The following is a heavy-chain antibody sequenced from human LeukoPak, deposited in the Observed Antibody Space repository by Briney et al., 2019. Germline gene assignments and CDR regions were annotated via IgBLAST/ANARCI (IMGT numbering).Heavy chain of an antibody. D-gene: IGHD4-17*01. Sequence: SETLPLTCTVSGGSISSYYWSWIRQPPGKGLEWIGYIYYSGSTNYNPSLKSRVTISVDTSKNQFSLKLSSVTAADTAVYYCARKDDYGDYGFDYWGQGTLVTVSS. CDR3: ARKDDYGDYGFDY. V-gene: IGHV4-59*01. J-gene: IGHJ4*02. CDR1: GGSISSYY. CDR2: IYYSGST.